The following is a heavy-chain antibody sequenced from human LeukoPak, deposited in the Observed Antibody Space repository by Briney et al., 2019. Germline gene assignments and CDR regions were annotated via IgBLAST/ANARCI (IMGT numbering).Heavy chain of an antibody. CDR1: GGTFSSYA. V-gene: IGHV1-69*04. CDR3: ARVRVRGVIIYYGMDV. D-gene: IGHD3-10*01. Sequence: GASVKVSCKASGGTFSSYAISWVRQAPGQGLEWMGRIIPILGIANYAQKFQGRVTITADKSTSTAYMELSSLRSEDTAVYYCARVRVRGVIIYYGMDVWGQGTTVTVS. J-gene: IGHJ6*02. CDR2: IIPILGIA.